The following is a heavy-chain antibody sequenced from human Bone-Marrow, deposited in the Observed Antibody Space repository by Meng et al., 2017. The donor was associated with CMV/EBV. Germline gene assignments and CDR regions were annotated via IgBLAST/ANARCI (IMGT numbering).Heavy chain of an antibody. J-gene: IGHJ5*02. D-gene: IGHD7-27*01. Sequence: GSLRLSCTVSGYSISSGYYWGWIRQPPGKGLEWIGSIYHSGSTYYNPSLKSRVTISVDTSKNQFSLKLSSVTAADTAVYYCARGPLWGGTKNWFDPWGQGTLVTVSS. CDR1: GYSISSGYY. CDR2: IYHSGST. V-gene: IGHV4-38-2*02. CDR3: ARGPLWGGTKNWFDP.